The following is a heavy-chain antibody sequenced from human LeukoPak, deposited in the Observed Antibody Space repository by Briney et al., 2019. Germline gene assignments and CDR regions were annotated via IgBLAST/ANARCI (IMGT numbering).Heavy chain of an antibody. J-gene: IGHJ4*02. D-gene: IGHD2-2*01. V-gene: IGHV4-4*02. CDR3: ARQLGYCSSISCYPSFDY. CDR2: IYHSGST. CDR1: GGSISSSNW. Sequence: SETLSLTCAVSGGSISSSNWWSWVRQPPGKGLEWIGEIYHSGSTNYNPSLKSRVTISVDTSKNQFSLKLSSVTAADTAVYYCARQLGYCSSISCYPSFDYWGQGALVTVSS.